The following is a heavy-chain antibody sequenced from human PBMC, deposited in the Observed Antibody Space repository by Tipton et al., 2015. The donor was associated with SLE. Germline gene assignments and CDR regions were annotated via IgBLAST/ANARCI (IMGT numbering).Heavy chain of an antibody. CDR2: IYYTGST. CDR1: GGSISGYY. J-gene: IGHJ6*02. D-gene: IGHD3-10*01. Sequence: TLSLTCSVSGGSISGYYWGWIRQPPGKALDWIGYIYYTGSTNYNPSLKSRVSISLDTSKNQISLNLSSVTAADTAVYYCASSYSDYGMDVWGQGTTVTVSS. CDR3: ASSYSDYGMDV. V-gene: IGHV4-59*01.